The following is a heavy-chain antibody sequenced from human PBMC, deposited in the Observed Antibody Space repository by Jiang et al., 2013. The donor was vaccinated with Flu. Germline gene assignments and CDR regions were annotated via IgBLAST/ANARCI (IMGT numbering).Heavy chain of an antibody. CDR1: GGSFSGYY. D-gene: IGHD1-26*01. CDR2: INHSGST. J-gene: IGHJ4*02. CDR3: ARLGPGN. V-gene: IGHV4-34*01. Sequence: LLKPSETLSLTCAVYGGSFSGYYWSWIRQPPGKGLEWIGEINHSGSTNYNPSLKSRVTISVDTSKNQFSLKLSSVTTADTAVYYCARLGPGNWGQGTLVTVSS.